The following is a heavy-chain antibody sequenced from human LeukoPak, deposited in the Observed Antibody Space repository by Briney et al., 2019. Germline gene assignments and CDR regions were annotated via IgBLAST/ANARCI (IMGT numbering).Heavy chain of an antibody. Sequence: SETLSLTCTVSGGSISSTGYYWGWIRQPPERGLEWIGSIYYSGSTYYNPSLKSRVTISVDTSKNQFSLKLYSVTAADTSVYYCARQYGPIDYWGQGTLVTVSS. CDR1: GGSISSTGYY. J-gene: IGHJ4*02. V-gene: IGHV4-39*01. D-gene: IGHD4-17*01. CDR2: IYYSGST. CDR3: ARQYGPIDY.